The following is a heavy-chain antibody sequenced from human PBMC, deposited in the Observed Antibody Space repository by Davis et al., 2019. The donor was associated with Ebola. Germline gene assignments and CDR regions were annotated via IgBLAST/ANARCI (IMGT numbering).Heavy chain of an antibody. CDR3: VRVQVSGAAADKFDY. D-gene: IGHD2-2*01. CDR2: ISYDGSNK. J-gene: IGHJ4*02. CDR1: GFTFSNAW. Sequence: GESLKISCAASGFTFSNAWMSWVRQAPGKGLEWVAVISYDGSNKYYADSVKGRFTISRDNSKNTLYLEMNSLRVEDTAVYYCVRVQVSGAAADKFDYWGQGTLVTVSS. V-gene: IGHV3-30*03.